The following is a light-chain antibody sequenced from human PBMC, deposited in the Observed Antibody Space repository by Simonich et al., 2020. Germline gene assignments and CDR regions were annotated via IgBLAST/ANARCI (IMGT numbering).Light chain of an antibody. CDR2: DVS. CDR3: SSYTSSSTVV. V-gene: IGLV2-14*03. J-gene: IGLJ2*01. CDR1: SSDVGGYNY. Sequence: QSALTQPASVSGSPGQAITISCTGTSSDVGGYNYFSWYQQHPGKAPKLMIYDVSNRPSGVSKRFSGSKSGNTASLTISGLQAEDEADYYCSSYTSSSTVVFGGGTKLTVL.